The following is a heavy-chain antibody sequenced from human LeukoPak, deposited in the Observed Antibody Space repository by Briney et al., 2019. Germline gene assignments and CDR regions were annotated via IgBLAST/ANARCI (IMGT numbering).Heavy chain of an antibody. J-gene: IGHJ4*02. D-gene: IGHD1-26*01. V-gene: IGHV4-4*07. CDR1: GGSISSYH. CDR2: IYASGST. CDR3: AKDRVGALDFDY. Sequence: SETLSLTCTVSGGSISSYHWSWIRQPAGKGLEWIGRIYASGSTNYNPSLKSRVTISVDESRNHFSLKLSSVTAADTAVYFCAKDRVGALDFDYWGQGTLVTVSS.